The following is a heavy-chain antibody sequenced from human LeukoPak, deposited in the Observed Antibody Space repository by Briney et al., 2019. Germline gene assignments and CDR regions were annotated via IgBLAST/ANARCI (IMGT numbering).Heavy chain of an antibody. CDR1: GGSINSYY. Sequence: SETLSLTCTVSGGSINSYYWSWIRQPPGKGLQWIGCIHYSGSTNYNPSLKSRVTISVDTSINHFSLTLTSLTAADTAVYFCSRHEHKALAGDTWGQGTLVTVSS. CDR2: IHYSGST. V-gene: IGHV4-59*08. D-gene: IGHD6-19*01. CDR3: SRHEHKALAGDT. J-gene: IGHJ5*02.